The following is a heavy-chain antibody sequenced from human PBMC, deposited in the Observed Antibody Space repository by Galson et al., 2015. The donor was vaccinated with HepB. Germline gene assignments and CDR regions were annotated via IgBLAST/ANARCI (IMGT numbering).Heavy chain of an antibody. Sequence: TLSLTCTVSGGSISSGSYYWSWIRQPAGKGLEWIGRIYTSGSTNYNPSLKSRVTMSVDTSKNQFSLKLSFVTAADTAVYYCARENRGYQPEDVWGKGTTVTVSS. D-gene: IGHD2-2*01. J-gene: IGHJ6*04. CDR1: GGSISSGSYY. V-gene: IGHV4-61*02. CDR2: IYTSGST. CDR3: ARENRGYQPEDV.